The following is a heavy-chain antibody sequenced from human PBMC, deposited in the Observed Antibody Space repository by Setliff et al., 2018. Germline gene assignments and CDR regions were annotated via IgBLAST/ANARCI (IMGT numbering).Heavy chain of an antibody. Sequence: ASVKVSCKASGYTFTSYGISWVRQAPGRGLEWMACINTYNGDTYYAQKFQGRVTMTTDTSTSTASMELGSLRSVDTAMYYCARDAHDYDSSENPIVDYWGQGTLVTVSS. CDR2: INTYNGDT. CDR3: ARDAHDYDSSENPIVDY. V-gene: IGHV1-18*01. CDR1: GYTFTSYG. J-gene: IGHJ4*02. D-gene: IGHD3-22*01.